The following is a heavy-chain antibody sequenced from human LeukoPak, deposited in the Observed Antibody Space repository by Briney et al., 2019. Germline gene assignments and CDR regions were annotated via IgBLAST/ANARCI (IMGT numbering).Heavy chain of an antibody. J-gene: IGHJ4*02. D-gene: IGHD7-27*01. CDR2: ISWNSGSI. V-gene: IGHV3-9*01. CDR3: ARTLNWAFDF. CDR1: GFTFDDYA. Sequence: GRSLRLSCAASGFTFDDYAMHWVRQAPGKGLEWVSGISWNSGSIGYADSVKGRFTISRDNAKNTLYLQMNSLRAEDTAVYYCARTLNWAFDFWGQGTLVSVSS.